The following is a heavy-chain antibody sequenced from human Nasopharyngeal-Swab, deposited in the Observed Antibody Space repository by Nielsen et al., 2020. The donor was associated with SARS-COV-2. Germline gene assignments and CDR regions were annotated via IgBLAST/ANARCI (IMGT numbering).Heavy chain of an antibody. CDR2: IKSKTDGGTT. D-gene: IGHD2-15*01. J-gene: IGHJ4*02. Sequence: WIRQPPGKGLEWVGRIKSKTDGGTTDYAAPVKGRFTISRDKSKNTLYLQMNSLKTEDTAVYYCTTDQLVVVVAATEDYWGQGTLVTVSS. V-gene: IGHV3-15*01. CDR3: TTDQLVVVVAATEDY.